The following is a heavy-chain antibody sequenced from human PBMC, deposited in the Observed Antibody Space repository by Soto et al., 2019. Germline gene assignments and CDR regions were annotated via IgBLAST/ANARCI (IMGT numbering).Heavy chain of an antibody. J-gene: IGHJ2*01. V-gene: IGHV3-30-3*01. CDR2: ISYDGSNK. Sequence: QVQLVESGGGVVQPGRSLRHSCAPSGFTFSSYAMHWVRQVPGKGLEWVAVISYDGSNKYYADSVKGRFTISRDNSKNTLYLQMNSLRAEDTAVYYCARPLWRDDYNWGYFDLWGRGTLVTVSS. D-gene: IGHD4-4*01. CDR1: GFTFSSYA. CDR3: ARPLWRDDYNWGYFDL.